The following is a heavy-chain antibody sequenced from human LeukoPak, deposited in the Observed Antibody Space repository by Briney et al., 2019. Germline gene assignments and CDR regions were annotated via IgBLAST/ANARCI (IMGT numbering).Heavy chain of an antibody. Sequence: PGGSLRLSCAASGFTFDDYAMHWVRQAPGKGLEWVSGISWNSGSIGYADSVKGRFTISRDNAKNSLYLQMNSLRAEDTALYYCAKDRGYDSSGYYYGMDVWGQGTTVTVSS. CDR1: GFTFDDYA. V-gene: IGHV3-9*01. CDR2: ISWNSGSI. D-gene: IGHD3-22*01. CDR3: AKDRGYDSSGYYYGMDV. J-gene: IGHJ6*02.